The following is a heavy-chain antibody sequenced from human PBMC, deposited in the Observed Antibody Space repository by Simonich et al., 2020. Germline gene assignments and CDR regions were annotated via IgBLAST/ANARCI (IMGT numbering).Heavy chain of an antibody. CDR2: IYYSGRT. CDR3: ARHAGFAFDI. V-gene: IGHV4-39*01. D-gene: IGHD6-13*01. Sequence: QLQLQESGPGLVKPSETLSLTCTVSGGSISSSSYYWGWIRQPPGKGLEWIGSIYYSGRTYYNPSLKSRVTRSVDTSKNHFSLKLSSVTAADTAVYYCARHAGFAFDIWGQGTMVTVSS. J-gene: IGHJ3*02. CDR1: GGSISSSSYY.